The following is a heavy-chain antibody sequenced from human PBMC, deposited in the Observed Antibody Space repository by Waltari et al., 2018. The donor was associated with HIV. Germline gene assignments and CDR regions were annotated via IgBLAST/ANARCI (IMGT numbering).Heavy chain of an antibody. CDR1: GFTFSSSS. D-gene: IGHD1-26*01. V-gene: IGHV3-48*01. CDR2: ISSSSSTI. Sequence: EVQLVESGGGLVQPGGSLRLSCAASGFTFSSSSMNWVRQAPGKGLEWVSYISSSSSTIYYADSVKGRFTISRDNAKNSLYLQMNSLRAEDTAVYYCACGSYHPIDYWGQGTLVTVSS. J-gene: IGHJ4*02. CDR3: ACGSYHPIDY.